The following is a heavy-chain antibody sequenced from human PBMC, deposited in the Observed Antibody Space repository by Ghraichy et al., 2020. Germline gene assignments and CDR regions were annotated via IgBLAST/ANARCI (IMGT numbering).Heavy chain of an antibody. CDR2: INSDGSST. D-gene: IGHD3-3*01. CDR1: GFTFSSYW. V-gene: IGHV3-74*01. CDR3: ARDRSWMIFGVVSSSWFDP. J-gene: IGHJ5*02. Sequence: LSLTCAASGFTFSSYWMHWIRQAPGKGLVWVSRINSDGSSTSYADSVKGRFTISRDNAKNTLYLQMNSLRAEDTAVYYCARDRSWMIFGVVSSSWFDPWGQGTLVTVSS.